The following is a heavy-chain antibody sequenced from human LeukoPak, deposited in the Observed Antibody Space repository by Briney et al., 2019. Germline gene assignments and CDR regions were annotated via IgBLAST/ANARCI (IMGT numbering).Heavy chain of an antibody. V-gene: IGHV3-66*01. CDR3: AGCRWNYHYFEH. CDR1: GFPLYRNH. J-gene: IGHJ4*02. D-gene: IGHD1-7*01. Sequence: GGSLGLFCAGSGFPLYRNHMPRVPPDPGKGPGFVAVIYSGGSTYYADSVEGRFTISRDNSKNTLYLHMNSLRAEDTAVYYCAGCRWNYHYFEHWGQGTLVTVSS. CDR2: IYSGGST.